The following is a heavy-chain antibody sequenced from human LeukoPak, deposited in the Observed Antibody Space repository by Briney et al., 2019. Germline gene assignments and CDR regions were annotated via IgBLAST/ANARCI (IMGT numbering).Heavy chain of an antibody. D-gene: IGHD3-9*01. CDR3: ARAIGYYDILTGYSSIYFDY. V-gene: IGHV4-59*01. Sequence: PSETLSLTCTVSGGSISSYYWSWIRQPPGKGLEWIGYIYYSGSTNYNPSLKSRVTISVDTSKNQFSLKLSSVTAADTAVYYCARAIGYYDILTGYSSIYFDYWGQGTLVTVSS. CDR2: IYYSGST. CDR1: GGSISSYY. J-gene: IGHJ4*02.